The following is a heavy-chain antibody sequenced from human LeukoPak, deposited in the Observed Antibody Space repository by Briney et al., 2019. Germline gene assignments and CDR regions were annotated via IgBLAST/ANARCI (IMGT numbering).Heavy chain of an antibody. CDR2: IIPIFGTA. Sequence: SLVKVSCKASGGTFSSYAISWVRQAPGQGLEWMGGIIPIFGTANYAQKFQGRVTITTDESTSTAYMELSSLRSEDTAVYYCAMALQQLVSGQDYWGQGTLVTVSS. D-gene: IGHD6-13*01. J-gene: IGHJ4*02. CDR1: GGTFSSYA. V-gene: IGHV1-69*05. CDR3: AMALQQLVSGQDY.